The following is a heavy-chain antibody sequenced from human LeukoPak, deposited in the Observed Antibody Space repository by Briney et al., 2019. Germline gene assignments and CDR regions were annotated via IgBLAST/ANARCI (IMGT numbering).Heavy chain of an antibody. CDR1: GYTFTGYY. Sequence: VASVKVSCKASGYTFTGYYMHWVRQAPGQGLEWMGWINPNSGGTNYAQKFQGRVTMTRDTSISTAYMELSRLRSDDTAVYYCARDRAMVTYWFDPWGQGTLVTVSS. CDR3: ARDRAMVTYWFDP. CDR2: INPNSGGT. V-gene: IGHV1-2*02. D-gene: IGHD5-18*01. J-gene: IGHJ5*02.